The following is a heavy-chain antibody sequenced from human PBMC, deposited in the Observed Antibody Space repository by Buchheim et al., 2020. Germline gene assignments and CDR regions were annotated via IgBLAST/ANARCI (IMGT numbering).Heavy chain of an antibody. J-gene: IGHJ4*02. CDR3: AKALVVAAAAPLDY. V-gene: IGHV3-30*02. D-gene: IGHD2-15*01. CDR1: GFTFSIYG. CDR2: IRYDGSNK. Sequence: QVQLVESGGGVVQPGRSLRLSCAASGFTFSIYGMHWVRQAPGKGLEWVAFIRYDGSNKYYADSVKGRFTISRDNSKNTLYLQMNSLRAEDTAVYYCAKALVVAAAAPLDYWGQGTL.